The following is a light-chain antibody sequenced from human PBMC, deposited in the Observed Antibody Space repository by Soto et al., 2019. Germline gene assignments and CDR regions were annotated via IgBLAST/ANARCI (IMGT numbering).Light chain of an antibody. J-gene: IGLJ2*01. CDR2: EVS. Sequence: QSVLTQPPSASGSPGQSVTISCTGTSSDVGDYKCVSWYQQHPGKAPKLLIYEVSRRPSGVPDRFSGSKSGNTASLTVSGLQDEDEADYYCSSYAGNNNVVFGGGTKVTVL. CDR3: SSYAGNNNVV. CDR1: SSDVGDYKC. V-gene: IGLV2-8*01.